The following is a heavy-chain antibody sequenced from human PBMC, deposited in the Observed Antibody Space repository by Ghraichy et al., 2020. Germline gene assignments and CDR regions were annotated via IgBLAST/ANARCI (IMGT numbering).Heavy chain of an antibody. CDR3: AKDRSSTITWYYFDH. J-gene: IGHJ4*02. Sequence: GESLNISCAASGFTFNNYAVTWVRQAPGKGLEWVSTIVAGGAFTYYADTVKGRFTISRDDSKDTLYLQMKSLRGEDTAVYFCAKDRSSTITWYYFDHWGQGTLVTVSS. CDR1: GFTFNNYA. V-gene: IGHV3-23*01. CDR2: IVAGGAFT. D-gene: IGHD5/OR15-5a*01.